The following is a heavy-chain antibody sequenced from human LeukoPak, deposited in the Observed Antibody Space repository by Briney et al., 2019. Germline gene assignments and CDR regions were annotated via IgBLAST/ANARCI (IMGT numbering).Heavy chain of an antibody. D-gene: IGHD3-22*01. J-gene: IGHJ4*02. CDR3: ARIGGYYDSSGYYDY. CDR1: GFSLSTSGMC. V-gene: IGHV2-70*11. CDR2: IDWDDDK. Sequence: SGPTLVNPTQTLTLTCTFSGFSLSTSGMCVSWIRQPPGKALEWLARIDWDDDKYYSTSLKTRLTISKDTSKNQVVLTMTNMDPVDTATYYCARIGGYYDSSGYYDYWGQGTLVTVSS.